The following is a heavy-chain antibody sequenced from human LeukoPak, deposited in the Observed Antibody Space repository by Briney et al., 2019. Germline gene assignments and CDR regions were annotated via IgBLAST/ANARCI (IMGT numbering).Heavy chain of an antibody. CDR2: IRYDGSNK. Sequence: GGSLRLSCAASGFTFSSYGMHWVRQAPGKWLEWVAFIRYDGSNKYYADSVKGRFTISRDNSKNTLYLQMNSLRAEDTAVYYCAKAPSYVWGSYRYTNDYWGQGTLVTVSS. CDR1: GFTFSSYG. D-gene: IGHD3-16*02. V-gene: IGHV3-30*02. CDR3: AKAPSYVWGSYRYTNDY. J-gene: IGHJ4*02.